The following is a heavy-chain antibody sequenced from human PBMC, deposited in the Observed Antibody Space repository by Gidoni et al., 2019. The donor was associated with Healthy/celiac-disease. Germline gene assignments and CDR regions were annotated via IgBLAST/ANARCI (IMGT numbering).Heavy chain of an antibody. CDR3: ARAPYYDFWSGYPY. J-gene: IGHJ4*02. CDR2: INHSGST. Sequence: QVQLQQWGAGLVKPSETLSLTCAVYGGSFSGYYWSWIRQPPGKGLEWIGEINHSGSTNYNPSLKSLVTISVDTSKNQFSLKLSSVTAADTAVYYCARAPYYDFWSGYPYWGQGTLVTVSS. V-gene: IGHV4-34*01. CDR1: GGSFSGYY. D-gene: IGHD3-3*01.